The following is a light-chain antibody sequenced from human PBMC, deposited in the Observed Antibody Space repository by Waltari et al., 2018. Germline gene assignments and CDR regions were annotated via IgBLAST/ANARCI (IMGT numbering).Light chain of an antibody. CDR2: KAS. CDR3: QQYNSFSPWA. J-gene: IGKJ1*01. CDR1: QSIRSW. Sequence: DIQMTQSPSTLSASVGDRVTITCRASQSIRSWLAWYQQKPGKAPKILIYKASRLESGVPSRFSGSESGTEFTLTISSLQPDDFATYYCQQYNSFSPWAFGQGTKVEIK. V-gene: IGKV1-5*03.